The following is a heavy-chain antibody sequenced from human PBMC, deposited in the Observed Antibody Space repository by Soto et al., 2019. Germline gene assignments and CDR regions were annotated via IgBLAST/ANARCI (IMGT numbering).Heavy chain of an antibody. CDR2: IRSKANSYAT. CDR1: GFNFSGSA. V-gene: IGHV3-73*01. D-gene: IGHD6-13*01. J-gene: IGHJ4*02. CDR3: PRHDLSSSGFY. Sequence: GGSLRLSCAASGFNFSGSAMHWVRQASGKGLEWVGRIRSKANSYATAYAASVKGRFTISRDDSKNTAYLQMNSLKTENTAVYYCPRHDLSSSGFYWGQGTLGTVSS.